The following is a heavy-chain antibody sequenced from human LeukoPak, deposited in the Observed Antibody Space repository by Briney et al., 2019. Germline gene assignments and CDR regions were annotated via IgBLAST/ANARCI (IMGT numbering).Heavy chain of an antibody. V-gene: IGHV1-69*04. CDR2: IIPILGIA. CDR1: GDTFSSYA. Sequence: ASVKVSCKASGDTFSSYAISWVRQAPGQGLEWMGRIIPILGIANYAQKFQGRGTITADKSTSTAYMELSSRRSEDTAVYYCARDPRAYGSGSYYDNWGQGPLVTVSS. D-gene: IGHD3-10*01. J-gene: IGHJ4*02. CDR3: ARDPRAYGSGSYYDN.